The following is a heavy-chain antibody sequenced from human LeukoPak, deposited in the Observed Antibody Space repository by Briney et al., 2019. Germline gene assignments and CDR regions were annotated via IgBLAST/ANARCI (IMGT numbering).Heavy chain of an antibody. Sequence: GGSLRLSCAASAFTFSTYAMAWVRQAPGKGLEWVSSISSTGDITYFADSVQGRFTISRDNAKNTLYLQMNSLRVEDTAVYYCARSTTHPYYNYMDVWGKGTTVTLSS. CDR1: AFTFSTYA. CDR2: ISSTGDIT. CDR3: ARSTTHPYYNYMDV. J-gene: IGHJ6*03. D-gene: IGHD4-17*01. V-gene: IGHV3-23*01.